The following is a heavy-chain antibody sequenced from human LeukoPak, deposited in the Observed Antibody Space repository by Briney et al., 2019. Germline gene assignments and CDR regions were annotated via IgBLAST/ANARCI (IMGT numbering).Heavy chain of an antibody. CDR3: ARDYYGSGSHDY. CDR2: IKQDGSEK. CDR1: GFTSSTYW. D-gene: IGHD3-10*01. J-gene: IGHJ4*02. V-gene: IGHV3-7*01. Sequence: GGSLRLSCAASGFTSSTYWMSWVRQAPGKGLEWVGNIKQDGSEKCYVDSVKGRFTISRDNAKNSLYLQMISLRAEDTAIYYCARDYYGSGSHDYWGQGTLVTVSS.